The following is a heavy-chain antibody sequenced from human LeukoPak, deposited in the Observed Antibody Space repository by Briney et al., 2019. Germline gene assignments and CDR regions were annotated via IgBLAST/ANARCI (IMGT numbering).Heavy chain of an antibody. CDR2: IRYSGSA. J-gene: IGHJ4*02. D-gene: IGHD3-22*01. CDR3: ARLVYDSRGYYFDY. V-gene: IGHV4-59*08. CDR1: GDSISSYY. Sequence: SETLSLTCTVSGDSISSYYWSWIRQPPGKGLEWIGYIRYSGSANYNPSLRSRVTISIDTSKNQFSLKLRSVPAADTAVYHCARLVYDSRGYYFDYWGQGTLVTVSS.